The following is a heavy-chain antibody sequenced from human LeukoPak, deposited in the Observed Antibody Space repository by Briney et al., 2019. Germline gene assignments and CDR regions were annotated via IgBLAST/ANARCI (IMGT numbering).Heavy chain of an antibody. D-gene: IGHD4-17*01. CDR1: GYTFTGYY. CDR2: INAGNGDT. CDR3: AREGGATYGDYYFDP. J-gene: IGHJ5*02. Sequence: ASVKVSCKASGYTFTGYYMHWVRQAPGQGLEWMGWINAGNGDTKYSQKLQDRLTISRDTSASTGYMEVRSLKSEDTAVYYCAREGGATYGDYYFDPWGQGTLVTVSS. V-gene: IGHV1-3*01.